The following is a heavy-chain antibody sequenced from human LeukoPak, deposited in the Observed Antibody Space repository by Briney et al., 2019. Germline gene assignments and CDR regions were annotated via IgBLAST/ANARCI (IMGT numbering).Heavy chain of an antibody. Sequence: PGGSLRLSCAASGFSFSNAWMSWVRQAPGKGLEWVGRIKSKADGGTTDYAAPVKGRFIISRDDSKNTLYLQMNSLKTEDTAVYYCTTYLTTPTYYYYYGMDVWGQGTTVTVSS. J-gene: IGHJ6*02. V-gene: IGHV3-15*01. CDR1: GFSFSNAW. CDR2: IKSKADGGTT. CDR3: TTYLTTPTYYYYYGMDV. D-gene: IGHD2-15*01.